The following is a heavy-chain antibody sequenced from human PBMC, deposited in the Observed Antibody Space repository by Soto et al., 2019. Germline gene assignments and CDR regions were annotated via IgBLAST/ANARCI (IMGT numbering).Heavy chain of an antibody. V-gene: IGHV1-3*01. CDR3: ARGQGKAARPGHKQDDY. CDR1: GYTFTSYA. CDR2: INAGNGNT. J-gene: IGHJ4*02. D-gene: IGHD6-6*01. Sequence: GASVKVSCKASGYTFTSYAMHWVRQAPGQRLEWMGWINAGNGNTKYSQKFQGRVTITRDTSASTAYMELSSLRSEDTAVYYCARGQGKAARPGHKQDDYWGQGTLVTVSS.